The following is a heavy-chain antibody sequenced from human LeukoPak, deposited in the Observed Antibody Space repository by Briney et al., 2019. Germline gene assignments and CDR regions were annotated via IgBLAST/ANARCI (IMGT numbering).Heavy chain of an antibody. CDR1: GFTFSTYA. CDR3: AKDCNGGNCYIDY. CDR2: MSGRGVST. J-gene: IGHJ4*02. Sequence: GGSLRLSCAASGFTFSTYAMSWVRQAPGKGLDWVSGMSGRGVSTYYADSVKGRFTISSDNSKNTLYLQMNSLRAEDTAIYYCAKDCNGGNCYIDYWGQGTLVTVAS. V-gene: IGHV3-23*01. D-gene: IGHD2-15*01.